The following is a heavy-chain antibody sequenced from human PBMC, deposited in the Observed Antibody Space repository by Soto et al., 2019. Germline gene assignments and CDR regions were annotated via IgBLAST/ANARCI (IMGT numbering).Heavy chain of an antibody. Sequence: SETLSLTCAVYGGSFSGYYWSWIRQPPGKGLEWIGEINHSGSTNYNPSLKSRVTISVDTSKNQFSLKLSSVTAADTAVYYCARPRKYGGNRRAFDIWGQGTMVTVSS. V-gene: IGHV4-34*01. J-gene: IGHJ3*02. CDR3: ARPRKYGGNRRAFDI. CDR2: INHSGST. CDR1: GGSFSGYY. D-gene: IGHD2-15*01.